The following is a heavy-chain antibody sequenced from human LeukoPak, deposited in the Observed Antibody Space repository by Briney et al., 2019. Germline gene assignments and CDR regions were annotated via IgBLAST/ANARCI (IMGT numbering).Heavy chain of an antibody. CDR1: GFTFSSYG. CDR3: ARDGFTMIVVGWYFDL. V-gene: IGHV3-33*01. D-gene: IGHD3-22*01. CDR2: IWYDGSNK. Sequence: GGSLRLSCAASGFTFSSYGMHWVCQAPGKGLEWVAVIWYDGSNKDYADSVKGRFTISRDNSKNTLYLQMNSLRAEDTAVYYCARDGFTMIVVGWYFDLWGRGTLVTVSS. J-gene: IGHJ2*01.